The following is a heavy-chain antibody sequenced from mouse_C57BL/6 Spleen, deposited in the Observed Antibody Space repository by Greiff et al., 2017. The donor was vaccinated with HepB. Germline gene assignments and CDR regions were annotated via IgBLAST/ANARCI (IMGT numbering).Heavy chain of an antibody. J-gene: IGHJ3*01. CDR2: ISSGGDYI. V-gene: IGHV5-9-1*02. D-gene: IGHD2-4*01. CDR1: GFTFSSYA. CDR3: TREGYDSSWFAY. Sequence: EVKLVESGEGLVKPGGSLKLSCAASGFTFSSYAMSWVRQTPEKRLEWVAYISSGGDYIYYADTVKGRFTISRDNARNTLYLQMSSLKSEDTAMYYCTREGYDSSWFAYWGQRTLVTVSA.